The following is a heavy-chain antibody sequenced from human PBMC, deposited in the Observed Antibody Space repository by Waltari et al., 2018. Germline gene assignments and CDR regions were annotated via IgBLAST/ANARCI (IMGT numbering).Heavy chain of an antibody. CDR2: ITRDGTDT. CDR1: GFTFNNFD. V-gene: IGHV3-23*01. J-gene: IGHJ6*02. Sequence: EVQLLESGGGLVQPGGSLRLSCIASGFTFNNFDVGWVRQASGKGLGGVSHITRDGTDTYYADSVKGRFTVSRDDSRKTLFLHMSSLRAADTALYYCVKALFASGMKYGVDVWGQGTRVTVSS. CDR3: VKALFASGMKYGVDV. D-gene: IGHD1-1*01.